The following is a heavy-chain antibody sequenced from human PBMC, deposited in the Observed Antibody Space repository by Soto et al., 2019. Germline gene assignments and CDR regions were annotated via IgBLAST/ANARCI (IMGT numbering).Heavy chain of an antibody. J-gene: IGHJ4*02. CDR2: ISGSGGST. D-gene: IGHD2-2*01. CDR1: GFTFSSYA. CDR3: AKDLGYCSSTSCYSDYFDY. V-gene: IGHV3-23*01. Sequence: GGSLRLSCAASGFTFSSYAMSWVRQAPGKGLEWVSAISGSGGSTYYADSVKGRFTISRDNSKNTLYLQMNSLRAEDTAVYYCAKDLGYCSSTSCYSDYFDYWGQGTLVTVSS.